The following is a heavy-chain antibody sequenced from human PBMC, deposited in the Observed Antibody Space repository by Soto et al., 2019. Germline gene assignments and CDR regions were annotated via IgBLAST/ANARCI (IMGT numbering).Heavy chain of an antibody. CDR1: GYTFTSYG. V-gene: IGHV1-18*01. Sequence: ASVKVSCKASGYTFTSYGISWVRQAPGQGLEWMGWISAYNGNTNHAQELQGRVTMTTDTSTSTAYMELRSLRSDDTAVYYCARGRLAPKQRWFDPWGQGTLVTVSS. CDR3: ARGRLAPKQRWFDP. J-gene: IGHJ5*02. D-gene: IGHD6-19*01. CDR2: ISAYNGNT.